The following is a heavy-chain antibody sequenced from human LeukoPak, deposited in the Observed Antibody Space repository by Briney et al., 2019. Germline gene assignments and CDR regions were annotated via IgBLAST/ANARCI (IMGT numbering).Heavy chain of an antibody. CDR3: ARDMELSP. CDR1: GFTFRDSA. V-gene: IGHV3-23*01. J-gene: IGHJ3*01. D-gene: IGHD3-16*02. CDR2: VSSSGANT. Sequence: PGGSLRLSCSASGFTFRDSAMTWVRQAPGRGLEWVSLVSSSGANTYYPDSVKGRFSVSRDNAKDTLYLQVNSLRAEDTAIYYCARDMELSPWGTGTMVSVSS.